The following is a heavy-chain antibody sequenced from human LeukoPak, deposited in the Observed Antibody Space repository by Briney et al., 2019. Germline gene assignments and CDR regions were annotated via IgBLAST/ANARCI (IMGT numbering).Heavy chain of an antibody. CDR2: IGPNGAST. CDR1: GFTFSNHF. Sequence: GGSLRLSCSASGFTFSNHFMHWVRQAPGKGLEYVSSIGPNGASTLYADSVKGRFTISRDNSKNALYLQLTSLRLEDTALYYCVKDLTGTWSFDYWGQGTLVTVSS. V-gene: IGHV3-64D*06. CDR3: VKDLTGTWSFDY. D-gene: IGHD3-9*01. J-gene: IGHJ4*02.